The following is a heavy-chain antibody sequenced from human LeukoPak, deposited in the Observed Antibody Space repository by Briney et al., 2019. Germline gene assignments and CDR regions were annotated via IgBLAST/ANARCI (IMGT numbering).Heavy chain of an antibody. CDR3: ARASDSIFSYYYHMDL. CDR2: IFTTGST. D-gene: IGHD3-3*02. V-gene: IGHV4-4*07. J-gene: IGHJ6*03. Sequence: PSETLSLTCTVSGASISSYYWSWIRQPAGKGLEWIGRIFTTGSTDYNPSPKSRVTMSRDKSKNQLFLKLTSVTAADTAVYYCARASDSIFSYYYHMDLWGKGITVTVSS. CDR1: GASISSYY.